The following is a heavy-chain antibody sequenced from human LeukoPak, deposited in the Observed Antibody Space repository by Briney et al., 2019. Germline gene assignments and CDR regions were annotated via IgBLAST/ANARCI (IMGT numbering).Heavy chain of an antibody. D-gene: IGHD3-10*01. Sequence: GASVKVSCKASGYTFTNYPLHWVRQAPGQRLEWMAWINAGNGNTKYSQKFQGRVTITRDTSASTAYMELSSLRSEDTAVYHCATWFGEPRIDNWGQGSLVTVSS. CDR1: GYTFTNYP. J-gene: IGHJ4*02. CDR3: ATWFGEPRIDN. CDR2: INAGNGNT. V-gene: IGHV1-3*01.